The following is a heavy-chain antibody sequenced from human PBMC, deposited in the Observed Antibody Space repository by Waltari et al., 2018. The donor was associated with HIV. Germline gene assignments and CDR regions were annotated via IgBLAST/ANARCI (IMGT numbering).Heavy chain of an antibody. J-gene: IGHJ5*02. D-gene: IGHD6-6*01. V-gene: IGHV5-51*01. Sequence: EVQRAQSEAEVKKPGESLKISCRASGFTFPNYWIAWVRQTPGKGLEWMGIIYPDDADTRHSPSFEGHVTISADKSTTTAYLQWTSLRASDSGIYYCARHRLGRSWFDPWGQGTLVTVAS. CDR3: ARHRLGRSWFDP. CDR2: IYPDDADT. CDR1: GFTFPNYW.